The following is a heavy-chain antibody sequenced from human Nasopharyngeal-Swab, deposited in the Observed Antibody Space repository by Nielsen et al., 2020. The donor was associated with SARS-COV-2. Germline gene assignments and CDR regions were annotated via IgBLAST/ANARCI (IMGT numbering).Heavy chain of an antibody. V-gene: IGHV1-8*02. CDR1: GGTFSSYA. Sequence: ASVKVSCKASGGTFSSYAISWVRQAPGQGLEWMGWMNPKSGDVGYAQKFQGRVTMTRNTSTSTAYMELSSLTPDDTAVYYCAREGFFDLWGRGTLVTVSS. J-gene: IGHJ2*01. CDR3: AREGFFDL. CDR2: MNPKSGDV.